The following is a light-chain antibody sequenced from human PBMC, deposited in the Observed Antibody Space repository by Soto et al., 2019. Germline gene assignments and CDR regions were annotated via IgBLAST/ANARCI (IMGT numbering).Light chain of an antibody. V-gene: IGLV2-14*01. Sequence: QSALTQPASVSGSPGQSITISCTGTSSDVGGYNYLSWYQQHPGKAPKLMIYEVSNRPSGVSNRFSGSKSGNTASLTISGLQAEDEADYYCSSYTSSSTYVFGTGTKVT. CDR2: EVS. CDR3: SSYTSSSTYV. J-gene: IGLJ1*01. CDR1: SSDVGGYNY.